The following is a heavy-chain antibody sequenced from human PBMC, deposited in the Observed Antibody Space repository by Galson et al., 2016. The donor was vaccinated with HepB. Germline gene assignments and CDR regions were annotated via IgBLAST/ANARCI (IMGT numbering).Heavy chain of an antibody. Sequence: TLSLTCTVSGDSMSSSISYWSWIRQPAGGGLEWIGRIFRSGSTFYNTSLKSRVTISADTPKNQFSLKVNSVTAADTAVYYCARQYNMLFGPWGQGTLVTVSS. CDR3: ARQYNMLFGP. J-gene: IGHJ5*02. D-gene: IGHD1-14*01. CDR1: GDSMSSSISY. CDR2: IFRSGST. V-gene: IGHV4-61*02.